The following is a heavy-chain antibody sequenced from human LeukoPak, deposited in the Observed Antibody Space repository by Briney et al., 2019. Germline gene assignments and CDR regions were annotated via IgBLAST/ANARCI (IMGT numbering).Heavy chain of an antibody. V-gene: IGHV3-53*01. CDR3: ARVATMGGAFDI. J-gene: IGHJ3*02. CDR1: GFTVSSNS. D-gene: IGHD3-10*01. CDR2: IYSDNT. Sequence: GGSLRLSCTVSGFTVSSNSMSWVRQAPGKGLEWVSFIYSDNTHYSDSVKGRFTISRDNAKNSLYLQMNSLRAEDTAVYYCARVATMGGAFDIWGQGTMVTVSS.